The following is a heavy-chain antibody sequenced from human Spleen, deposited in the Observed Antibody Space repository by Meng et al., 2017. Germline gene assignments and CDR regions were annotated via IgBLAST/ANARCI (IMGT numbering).Heavy chain of an antibody. CDR3: ARGPTTTAHDFDY. D-gene: IGHD4-11*01. J-gene: IGHJ4*02. CDR2: MNHSGST. V-gene: IGHV4-34*01. Sequence: QVQLQQWGAVLLKPSETLSLTCVVSGGSFSDYYCSWIRQLPGKGLEWIGEMNHSGSTNYNPCIESRASIRVDTAQNNRSAKLSCATAADSAVYYCARGPTTTAHDFDYWGQATLVTVSS. CDR1: GGSFSDYY.